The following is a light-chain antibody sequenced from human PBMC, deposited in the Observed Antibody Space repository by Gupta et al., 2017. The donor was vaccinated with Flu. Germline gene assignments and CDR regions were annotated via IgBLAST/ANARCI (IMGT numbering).Light chain of an antibody. CDR1: SSNIGAGYD. CDR3: QSYDSSLSGSGV. CDR2: GNS. V-gene: IGLV1-40*01. Sequence: TNSCTGSSSNIGAGYDVHWYQQLPGTAPKLLIYGNSNRPSGVPDRFSGSKSGTSASLAITGLQAEDEADYYCQSYDSSLSGSGVFGGGTKLTVL. J-gene: IGLJ3*02.